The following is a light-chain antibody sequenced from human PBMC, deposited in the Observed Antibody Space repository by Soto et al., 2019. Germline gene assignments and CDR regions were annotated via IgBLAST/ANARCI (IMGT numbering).Light chain of an antibody. CDR2: EAS. V-gene: IGKV1-5*01. Sequence: NQMTQSPATLSVSVGDSLTITSRASQSISRWLTWYQQKPGKAPKLLIYEASSLESGVPSRFSGSGSGTEFTLTICGLRPDAFQTYYSQQFNSYPITFGQGTRLEIK. CDR3: QQFNSYPIT. J-gene: IGKJ5*01. CDR1: QSISRW.